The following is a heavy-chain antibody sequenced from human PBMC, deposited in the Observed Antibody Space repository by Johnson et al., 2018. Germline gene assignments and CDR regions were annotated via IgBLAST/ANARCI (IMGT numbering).Heavy chain of an antibody. V-gene: IGHV3-7*01. CDR3: ARDDTTCFDY. CDR1: GFTFSNYW. J-gene: IGHJ4*02. CDR2: IKQDGSEK. Sequence: VQLVQSGGGLVQPGGSLRLSCAASGFTFSNYWMTWVRQAPGKGLEWVAKIKQDGSEKYYVDAVKGRFTISRDNGKKSLYLQMNSLRAEDTAVYYCARDDTTCFDYWGQGTLVTVSS. D-gene: IGHD1-1*01.